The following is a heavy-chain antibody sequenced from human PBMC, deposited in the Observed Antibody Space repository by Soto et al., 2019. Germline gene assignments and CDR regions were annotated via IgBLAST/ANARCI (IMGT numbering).Heavy chain of an antibody. V-gene: IGHV1-58*01. CDR2: IVVGSGNT. CDR1: GFTFTSSA. Sequence: SVKVSCKASGFTFTSSAVQWVRQARGQRLEWIGWIVVGSGNTNYAQKFQERVTITRDMSTSTAYMELSSLRSEDTAVYYCAAAPIAYCGGDCYSQLDWFDPWGQGTLVTVSS. CDR3: AAAPIAYCGGDCYSQLDWFDP. D-gene: IGHD2-21*02. J-gene: IGHJ5*02.